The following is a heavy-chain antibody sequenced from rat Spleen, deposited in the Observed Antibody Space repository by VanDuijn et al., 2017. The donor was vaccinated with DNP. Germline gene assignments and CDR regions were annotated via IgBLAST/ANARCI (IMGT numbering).Heavy chain of an antibody. D-gene: IGHD4-3*01. CDR2: IGSPAYAP. CDR3: VRWNSGHFDY. J-gene: IGHJ2*01. V-gene: IGHV5-22*01. CDR1: GFTFSAYY. Sequence: EVQLVESGGGLVQPGRSLKLSCAASGFTFSAYYMAWVRQAPAKCLEWVAYIGSPAYAPYHGDSVKGRFTISRDNAKSTLYLQMNSLRSEDMATYYCVRWNSGHFDYWGQGVMVTVSS.